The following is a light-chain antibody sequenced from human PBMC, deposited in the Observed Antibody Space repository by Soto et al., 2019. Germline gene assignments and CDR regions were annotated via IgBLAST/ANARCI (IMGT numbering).Light chain of an antibody. CDR1: KNDIGVYDF. V-gene: IGLV2-8*01. Sequence: LTQPPSASGSPGQSVTISCTGTKNDIGVYDFVSWYQHHPGKAPRLIIYEVVQRPSGVPDRFSGSKSGNTASPTVSGLQAADEADYFCKSYAGSNTYVFGSGTKVTVL. CDR2: EVV. CDR3: KSYAGSNTYV. J-gene: IGLJ1*01.